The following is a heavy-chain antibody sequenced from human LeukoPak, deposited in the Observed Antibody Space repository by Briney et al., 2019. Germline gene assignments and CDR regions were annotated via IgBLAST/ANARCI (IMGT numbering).Heavy chain of an antibody. J-gene: IGHJ6*03. V-gene: IGHV3-21*01. CDR1: GFTFSSYA. CDR2: ISDDSNYI. Sequence: PGGSLRLSCAASGFTFSSYAMNWVRQAPGRGLEWVSSISDDSNYIYYADSVKGRFTISRDNAKNSLYLQMNSLRAEDTAVYYCARVPPIPWQQLGRYYYYYMDVWGKGTTVTVSS. D-gene: IGHD6-13*01. CDR3: ARVPPIPWQQLGRYYYYYMDV.